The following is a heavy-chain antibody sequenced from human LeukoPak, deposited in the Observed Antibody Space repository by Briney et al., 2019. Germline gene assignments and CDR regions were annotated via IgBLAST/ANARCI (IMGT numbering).Heavy chain of an antibody. CDR1: GLTLSRYW. V-gene: IGHV3-7*01. J-gene: IGHJ1*01. CDR3: AEGTTG. Sequence: GGSLRLSCPASGLTLSRYWMTWVRQAPGKGLEWVANINQDGNKKYYVDSMKGRFTISRDNAKNSLYLQMNSLRVEDTAVYYCAEGTTGWGQGTLVAVSS. CDR2: INQDGNKK. D-gene: IGHD1-1*01.